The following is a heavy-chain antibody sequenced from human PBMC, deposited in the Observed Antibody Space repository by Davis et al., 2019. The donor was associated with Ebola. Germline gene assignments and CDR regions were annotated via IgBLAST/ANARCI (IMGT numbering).Heavy chain of an antibody. J-gene: IGHJ4*02. CDR2: INSDGSST. V-gene: IGHV3-74*01. CDR1: GFTFSSYW. CDR3: ATERNWDFDY. Sequence: GESLKISCAASGFTFSSYWMHWVRQAPGKGLVWVSRINSDGSSTSYADSVKGRFTISRDNSKNTLYLQMNSLRAEDTAVYYCATERNWDFDYWGQGTLVTVSS. D-gene: IGHD7-27*01.